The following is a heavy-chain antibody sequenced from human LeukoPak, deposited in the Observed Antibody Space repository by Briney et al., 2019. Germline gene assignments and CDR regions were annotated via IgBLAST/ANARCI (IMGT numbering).Heavy chain of an antibody. CDR3: AKPPTISTGPGKYYFDY. Sequence: PGGSLRLSCAASGFTFSSYVMSWARQAPGKGPEWVSGISGGGSSTDYADSVKGRFTISRDNSKKTLYLQMNSLRAEDTAVYYCAKPPTISTGPGKYYFDYWGQGTLVTVSS. V-gene: IGHV3-23*01. CDR2: ISGGGSST. D-gene: IGHD3-3*01. CDR1: GFTFSSYV. J-gene: IGHJ4*02.